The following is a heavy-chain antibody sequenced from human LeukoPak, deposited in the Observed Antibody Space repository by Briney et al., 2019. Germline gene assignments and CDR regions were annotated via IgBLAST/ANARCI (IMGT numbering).Heavy chain of an antibody. CDR1: GGSFSGYD. CDR3: ARGVVVVAATPYYYYGMDV. D-gene: IGHD2-15*01. J-gene: IGHJ6*02. Sequence: SDTLSLTCAVYGGSFSGYDWSWIRQPPGKGLEWIEEINHSGSTNYNPSLKGRVTISVDTSKNQFSLKLSSVTAADTAVYYCARGVVVVAATPYYYYGMDVWGQGTTVTVSS. CDR2: INHSGST. V-gene: IGHV4-34*01.